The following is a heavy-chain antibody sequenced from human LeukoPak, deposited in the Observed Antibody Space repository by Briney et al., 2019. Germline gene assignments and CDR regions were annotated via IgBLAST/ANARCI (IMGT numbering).Heavy chain of an antibody. J-gene: IGHJ4*02. CDR2: INPNSGGT. CDR1: GYTFTGYY. CDR3: ARPAYDSSGYSSDY. Sequence: ASVKVSCKASGYTFTGYYMHWVRQAPGQGLEWMGRINPNSGGTNYAQKFQGRVTMTRDTSINTAYMELSRLRSDDTAVYYCARPAYDSSGYSSDYWGQGTLVTVSS. V-gene: IGHV1-2*06. D-gene: IGHD3-22*01.